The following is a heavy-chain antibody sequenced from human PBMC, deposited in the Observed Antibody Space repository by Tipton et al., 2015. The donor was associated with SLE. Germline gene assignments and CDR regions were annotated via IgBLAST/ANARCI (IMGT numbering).Heavy chain of an antibody. Sequence: TLSLTCTVSGGSISSHYWSWIRQPPGKGLVWIGYIYYSGSTNYNPSLKSRVTISVDTSKNQFSLKLSSVTAADTAVYYCARGYGDSHIDYYYYYMDVWGKGTTVTVSS. CDR3: ARGYGDSHIDYYYYYMDV. D-gene: IGHD4-17*01. V-gene: IGHV4-59*11. J-gene: IGHJ6*03. CDR1: GGSISSHY. CDR2: IYYSGST.